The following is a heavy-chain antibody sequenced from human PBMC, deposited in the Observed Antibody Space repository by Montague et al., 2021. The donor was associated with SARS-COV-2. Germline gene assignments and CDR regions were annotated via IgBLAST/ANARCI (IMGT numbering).Heavy chain of an antibody. CDR1: GFIFSDYY. CDR2: ISGSGSKT. V-gene: IGHV3-11*01. J-gene: IGHJ3*02. D-gene: IGHD5-12*01. Sequence: SLRLSCAASGFIFSDYYMTWIRQAPGKGLEWVSHISGSGSKTYYADSVKGRFTISRDTANNSVYLQMNFLGAEDTAVYYCARDQGGYGTVDIWGQGTMVTVSS. CDR3: ARDQGGYGTVDI.